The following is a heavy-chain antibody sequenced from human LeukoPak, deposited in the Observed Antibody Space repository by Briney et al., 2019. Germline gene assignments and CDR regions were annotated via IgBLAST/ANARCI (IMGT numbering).Heavy chain of an antibody. V-gene: IGHV4-39*07. CDR1: GGSISSSSYF. CDR3: ARDYDSSSWYYYYGMDV. Sequence: PSETLSLTCTVSGGSISSSSYFWGWIRQPPGKGLEWIGSIYYSGSTYYSPSLKSRVTISVDTSKNQFSLKLSSVTAADTAVYYCARDYDSSSWYYYYGMDVWGQGTTVTVSS. D-gene: IGHD6-13*01. CDR2: IYYSGST. J-gene: IGHJ6*02.